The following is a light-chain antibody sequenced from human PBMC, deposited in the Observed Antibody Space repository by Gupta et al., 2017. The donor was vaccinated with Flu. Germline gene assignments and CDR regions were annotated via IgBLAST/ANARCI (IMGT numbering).Light chain of an antibody. CDR1: QGISNY. J-gene: IGKJ4*01. CDR2: SAS. CDR3: QQLSPYHS. Sequence: DIQLTQSPSFLSASVGDRVTITCRASQGISNYLAWYQQEPGKAPKLLIYSASSLQSGVPSRFSGSGSGTEFTLTISSLQPEDLATYYCQQLSPYHSFGGGTKVEIK. V-gene: IGKV1-9*01.